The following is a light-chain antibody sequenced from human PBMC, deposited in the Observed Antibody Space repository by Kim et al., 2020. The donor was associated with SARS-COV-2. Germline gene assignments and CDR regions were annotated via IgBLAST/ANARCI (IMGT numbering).Light chain of an antibody. V-gene: IGLV3-1*01. CDR2: QDS. CDR3: QAWDSGTYV. CDR1: KLGDKY. Sequence: SYELTQPPSVSVSPGQTASITCSGDKLGDKYASWYQQKPGQSPVVVMYQDSKRPSGIPERFSGSNSGNTATLTISGTQAMDEADYYCQAWDSGTYVFGTGTQLTVL. J-gene: IGLJ1*01.